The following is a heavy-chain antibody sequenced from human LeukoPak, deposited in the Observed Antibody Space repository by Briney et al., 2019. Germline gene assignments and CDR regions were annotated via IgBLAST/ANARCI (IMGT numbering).Heavy chain of an antibody. J-gene: IGHJ4*02. Sequence: PSETLSLTCTVSGGSISSYYWSWIRQPPGKGLEWIGYIYYSGSTNYNPSLKSRVTISVDTSKNQFSLKLSSVTAADTVVYYCARGLLWFGELSLPVPFDYWGQGTLVTVSS. CDR1: GGSISSYY. V-gene: IGHV4-59*01. CDR3: ARGLLWFGELSLPVPFDY. D-gene: IGHD3-10*01. CDR2: IYYSGST.